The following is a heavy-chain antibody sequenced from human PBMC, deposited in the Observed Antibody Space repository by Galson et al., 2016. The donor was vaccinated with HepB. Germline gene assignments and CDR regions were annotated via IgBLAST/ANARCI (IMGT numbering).Heavy chain of an antibody. J-gene: IGHJ4*02. V-gene: IGHV4-4*02. D-gene: IGHD3-3*01. CDR2: IYHSGST. CDR3: ARDRTLFGVVTALWY. CDR1: GGSISSSNW. Sequence: SETLSLTCAASGGSISSSNWWSWVRQPPGKGLEWIGEIYHSGSTNYNPSLKSRVTISLDMSKNQFSLKLRSVTAADTAVYYCARDRTLFGVVTALWYWGQGTQVTVSS.